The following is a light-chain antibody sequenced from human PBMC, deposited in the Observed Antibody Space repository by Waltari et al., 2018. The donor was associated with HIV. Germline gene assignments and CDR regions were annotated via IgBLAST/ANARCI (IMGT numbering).Light chain of an antibody. J-gene: IGLJ3*02. CDR3: QVWDTNNDWV. CDR1: HIATKD. V-gene: IGLV3-21*02. CDR2: DDN. Sequence: SYVLTQPPSVSVAPGASATLACFGHHIATKDVHWYRQRPGQAPEVVVHDDNERPSEIPVRMSGSKSGDQATLTSDYGESDDEAVYYCQVWDTNNDWVFGGGTKLTVL.